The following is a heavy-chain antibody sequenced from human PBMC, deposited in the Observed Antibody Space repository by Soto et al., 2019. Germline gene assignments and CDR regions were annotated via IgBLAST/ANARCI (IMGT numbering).Heavy chain of an antibody. CDR1: KFPFSSYA. CDR3: AKDRHVAIAVAGPHFDY. Sequence: GGFLRLSCADSKFPFSSYAMSWVRQAPGKGLEWVSAISGSGGSTYYADSVKGRFTISRDNSKNTLYLQMNSLRAEDTAVYYCAKDRHVAIAVAGPHFDYWGQGTLVTVSS. CDR2: ISGSGGST. J-gene: IGHJ4*02. V-gene: IGHV3-23*01. D-gene: IGHD6-19*01.